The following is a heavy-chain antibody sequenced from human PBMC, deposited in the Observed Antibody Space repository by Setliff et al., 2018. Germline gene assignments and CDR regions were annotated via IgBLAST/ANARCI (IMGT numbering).Heavy chain of an antibody. D-gene: IGHD3-22*01. Sequence: GGSLRLSCAASGFTFSTHSMNWVRQAPGKGLEWVSSISRSSTYIYYADSMKGRFTISRDNAKNALYLQMNSLRAEDTAVYYCARDVCMVRNRYYYDSSGYYYYYYYMDVWGKGTAVTVSS. CDR3: ARDVCMVRNRYYYDSSGYYYYYYYMDV. CDR2: ISRSSTYI. V-gene: IGHV3-21*04. J-gene: IGHJ6*03. CDR1: GFTFSTHS.